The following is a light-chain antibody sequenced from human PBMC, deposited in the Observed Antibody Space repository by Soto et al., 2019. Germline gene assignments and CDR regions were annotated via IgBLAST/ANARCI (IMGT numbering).Light chain of an antibody. CDR3: CAYAGSSTFV. V-gene: IGLV2-23*03. J-gene: IGLJ2*01. Sequence: QSALTQPASVSGSPGQSITISCTGTSSDVGSYNLVSWYQQHPGKAPKLMIYEGSKRPSGVSNRFSGSKSGNTASLTISGLQAEDEEDYYCCAYAGSSTFVFGGGTKLTVL. CDR2: EGS. CDR1: SSDVGSYNL.